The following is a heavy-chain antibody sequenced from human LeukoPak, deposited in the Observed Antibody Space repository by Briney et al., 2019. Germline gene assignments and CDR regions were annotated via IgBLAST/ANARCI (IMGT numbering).Heavy chain of an antibody. CDR1: GFTFSDYY. CDR2: ISTTGSTK. J-gene: IGHJ4*02. CDR3: ARVPTTVTYTDY. D-gene: IGHD4-17*01. V-gene: IGHV3-11*01. Sequence: GGSLRLSCAASGFTFSDYYMSWIRQAPGKGLEWVSYISTTGSTKYYADSVKGRFTISRDNAKNSLYLQTNSLRAEDTAVYYCARVPTTVTYTDYWGQGTLVTVSS.